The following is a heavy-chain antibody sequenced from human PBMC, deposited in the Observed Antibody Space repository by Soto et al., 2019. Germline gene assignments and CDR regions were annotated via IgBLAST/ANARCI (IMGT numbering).Heavy chain of an antibody. Sequence: SLNVSCEASGYTFTSYYMHWVRQAPGQGLEWMGIMSPSAGSTSYAQKFQGRVTMTRDTSTSTVYMELSSLISEDTAVYYCARAGGYSQGYFDLWGRGTLVTVSS. D-gene: IGHD5-18*01. CDR3: ARAGGYSQGYFDL. V-gene: IGHV1-46*01. CDR2: MSPSAGST. J-gene: IGHJ2*01. CDR1: GYTFTSYY.